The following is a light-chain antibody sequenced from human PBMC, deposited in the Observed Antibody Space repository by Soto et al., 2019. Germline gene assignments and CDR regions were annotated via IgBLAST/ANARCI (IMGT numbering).Light chain of an antibody. J-gene: IGKJ2*01. CDR2: GAS. V-gene: IGKV3-20*01. CDR1: QSVNSNY. Sequence: DIVLTQSPGTLSLSPGETATLSCRASQSVNSNYLAWYQQKPGQAPRLLIYGASARATGIPDRFSGSGSGTDCTLAISRLETEDFAVYYCQHFGGWSYTFGQGNKLEIK. CDR3: QHFGGWSYT.